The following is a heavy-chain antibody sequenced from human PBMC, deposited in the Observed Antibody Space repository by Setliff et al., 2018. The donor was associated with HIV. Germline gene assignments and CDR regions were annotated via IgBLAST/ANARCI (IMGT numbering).Heavy chain of an antibody. D-gene: IGHD2-15*01. J-gene: IGHJ3*02. CDR1: GFSVSSSY. CDR3: ARAKGSGTYVFDI. V-gene: IGHV3-53*01. CDR2: TYSDDSP. Sequence: SCAATGFSVSSSYLSWVRQAPGKGLEWVSITYSDDSPYYTDSVKGRFTISRDNSKDTLYLQMNSLRAEDTAVYYCARAKGSGTYVFDIWGQGTMVTVSS.